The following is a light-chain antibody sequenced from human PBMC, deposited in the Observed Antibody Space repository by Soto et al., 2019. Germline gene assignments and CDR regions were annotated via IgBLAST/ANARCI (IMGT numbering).Light chain of an antibody. V-gene: IGLV2-14*01. CDR1: SSDVGGYNY. CDR2: EVS. Sequence: QSALTQPASVSGSPGQSITISCTGTSSDVGGYNYVSWFQHHPGKAPKLMIYEVSNRPSGVSNRFSGSKSGNTASLTISGLQAEDGADYYCAAWDDSLSGVLFGGGTKVTVL. CDR3: AAWDDSLSGVL. J-gene: IGLJ2*01.